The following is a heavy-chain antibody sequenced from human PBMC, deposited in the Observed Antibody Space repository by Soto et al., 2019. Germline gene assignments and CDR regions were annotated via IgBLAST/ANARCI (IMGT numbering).Heavy chain of an antibody. CDR2: IIPICGTT. J-gene: IGHJ6*03. CDR3: ARGLSGSGWPGFDYYYYMDV. Sequence: ASVKVSCKASGGTFSSYAISWVRQAPGQGLEWMGGIIPICGTTNYAQKFQGRVTITRNASTSTAYMELSSLRSEDTAVYYCARGLSGSGWPGFDYYYYMDVWGKGTTVTVSS. CDR1: GGTFSSYA. D-gene: IGHD6-19*01. V-gene: IGHV1-69*05.